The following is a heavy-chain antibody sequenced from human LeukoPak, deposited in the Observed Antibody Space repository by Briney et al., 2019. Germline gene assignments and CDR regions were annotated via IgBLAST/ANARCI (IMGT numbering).Heavy chain of an antibody. CDR3: ARGRYYGSGSYYWIGRSIPEQNNWFDP. CDR1: GGSISSSSYY. V-gene: IGHV4-39*07. Sequence: SETLSLTCTVSGGSISSSSYYWGWIRQPPGKGLEWIGSIYYSGSTYYNPSLKSRVTISVDTSKNQFSLKLSSVTAADTAVYYCARGRYYGSGSYYWIGRSIPEQNNWFDPWGQGTLVTVSS. J-gene: IGHJ5*02. CDR2: IYYSGST. D-gene: IGHD3-10*01.